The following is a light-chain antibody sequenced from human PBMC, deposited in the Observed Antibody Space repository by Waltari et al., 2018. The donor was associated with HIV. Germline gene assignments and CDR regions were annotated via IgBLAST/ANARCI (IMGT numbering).Light chain of an antibody. J-gene: IGLJ1*01. CDR3: QSYDGSLSGTYV. Sequence: QSVLTQPPSVSGAPGQRVTISCTGSRSNIGAGYDVHWYQQVPGTAPKLLINFNRHLPSGVPDRFSASKSGNSASLVITGLQAEDEADYYCQSYDGSLSGTYVFGTGTKVTVL. CDR2: FNR. CDR1: RSNIGAGYD. V-gene: IGLV1-40*01.